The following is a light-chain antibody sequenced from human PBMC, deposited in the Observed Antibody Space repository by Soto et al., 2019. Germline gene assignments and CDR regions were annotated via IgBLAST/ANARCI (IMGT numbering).Light chain of an antibody. Sequence: AIRMTQSPSSFSASTGDRVTITCRASQGISSYLAWYQQKPGNAPKLLIYAASTLQSGVPSRFSGSGSGTDFTLTISCLQSEDFATYYCQQYYSYPQTFCQGTKVEIK. J-gene: IGKJ1*01. CDR2: AAS. CDR1: QGISSY. V-gene: IGKV1-8*01. CDR3: QQYYSYPQT.